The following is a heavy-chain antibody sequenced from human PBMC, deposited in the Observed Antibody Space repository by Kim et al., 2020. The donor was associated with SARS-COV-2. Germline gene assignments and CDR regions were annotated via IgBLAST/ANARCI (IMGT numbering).Heavy chain of an antibody. D-gene: IGHD6-6*01. Sequence: ASVKVSCKASGYTFTSYYMHWVRQAPGQGLEWMGIINPSGGSTSYAQKFQGRVTMTRDTSTSTVYMELSSLRSEDTAVYYCARDRPHSSSSPDYYYYGMDVWGRGTTVTVSS. CDR2: INPSGGST. CDR1: GYTFTSYY. CDR3: ARDRPHSSSSPDYYYYGMDV. J-gene: IGHJ6*02. V-gene: IGHV1-46*01.